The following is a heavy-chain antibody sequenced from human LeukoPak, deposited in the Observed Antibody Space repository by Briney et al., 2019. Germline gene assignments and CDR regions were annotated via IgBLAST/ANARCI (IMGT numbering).Heavy chain of an antibody. V-gene: IGHV3-33*01. CDR3: ARVPYYYGSSGYAFDI. Sequence: GGSLRLSCAASGFTFGSYGMHWVRQAPGKGLEWVAVIWSDGSNKYYADSVKGRFTISRDNSKNTLYLQMNSLRAEDTAVYYCARVPYYYGSSGYAFDIWGLGTMVTVSS. CDR2: IWSDGSNK. CDR1: GFTFGSYG. J-gene: IGHJ3*02. D-gene: IGHD3-22*01.